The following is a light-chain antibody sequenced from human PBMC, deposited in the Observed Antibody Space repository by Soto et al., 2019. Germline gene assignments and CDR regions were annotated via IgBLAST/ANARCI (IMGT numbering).Light chain of an antibody. V-gene: IGKV1-39*01. Sequence: DIQRSQSPSSLSSSVGDRVTMACRASQSISSYLNWYQQKPGKAPKLLIYAASSLQSGVPSRFSGSGSGTDFTLTISSLQPEDFAAYYCQQSFSTPQTFGQGTKVDIK. J-gene: IGKJ1*01. CDR2: AAS. CDR3: QQSFSTPQT. CDR1: QSISSY.